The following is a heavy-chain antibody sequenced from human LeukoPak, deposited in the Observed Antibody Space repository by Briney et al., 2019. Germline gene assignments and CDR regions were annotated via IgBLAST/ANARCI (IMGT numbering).Heavy chain of an antibody. D-gene: IGHD2-2*01. Sequence: PGGSLRLSCAASGFTFSSYSMNWVRQAPGKGLEWVSYISSSSSTIYYADSVKGRFTISRDKAKNSLYLQTNSLRAEDTAVYYCAREYCSSTSCLYDYWGQGTLVTVSS. CDR1: GFTFSSYS. CDR3: AREYCSSTSCLYDY. CDR2: ISSSSSTI. J-gene: IGHJ4*02. V-gene: IGHV3-48*01.